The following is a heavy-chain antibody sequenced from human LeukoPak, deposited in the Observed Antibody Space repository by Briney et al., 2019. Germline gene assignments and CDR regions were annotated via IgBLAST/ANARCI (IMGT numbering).Heavy chain of an antibody. D-gene: IGHD2-2*01. CDR1: GFTFSSYW. V-gene: IGHV3-7*03. CDR2: IKQDGSEK. J-gene: IGHJ4*02. CDR3: ASPPGYCSSTSCYG. Sequence: PGGSLRLSCAASGFTFSSYWTSWVRQAPGKGLEWVANIKQDGSEKYYVDSVKGRFTISRDNAKNSLYLQMNSLRAEDTAVYYCASPPGYCSSTSCYGWGQGTLVTVSS.